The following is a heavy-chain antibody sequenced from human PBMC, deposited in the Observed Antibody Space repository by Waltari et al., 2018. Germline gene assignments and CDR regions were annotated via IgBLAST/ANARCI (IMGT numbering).Heavy chain of an antibody. D-gene: IGHD3-3*01. Sequence: EVQLVASGRGLVQPGGSLRIAFAASGFALSSYAMSRVRRAPGKGLEWVSAISGSGGSTYYADSVKGRFTISRDNSKNTLYLQMNSLRAEDTAVYYCVLPPREVFGVVIPWGQGTLVTVSS. CDR2: ISGSGGST. V-gene: IGHV3-23*04. J-gene: IGHJ5*02. CDR3: VLPPREVFGVVIP. CDR1: GFALSSYA.